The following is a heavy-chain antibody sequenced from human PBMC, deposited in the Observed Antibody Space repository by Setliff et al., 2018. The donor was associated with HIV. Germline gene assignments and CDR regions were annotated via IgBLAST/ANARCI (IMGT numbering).Heavy chain of an antibody. V-gene: IGHV3-30*02. J-gene: IGHJ4*02. CDR1: GFTFRSFG. CDR2: IHFDGTNK. CDR3: AKEGDTGPPNWYSYDY. Sequence: GGSLRLSCAASGFTFRSFGMHWVRQTPGKGLEWVALIHFDGTNKYYRDSVKGRFTISRDNSKNTVYLQMNSLRAEDTAVYYCAKEGDTGPPNWYSYDYWGQGTLVTVSS. D-gene: IGHD2-21*02.